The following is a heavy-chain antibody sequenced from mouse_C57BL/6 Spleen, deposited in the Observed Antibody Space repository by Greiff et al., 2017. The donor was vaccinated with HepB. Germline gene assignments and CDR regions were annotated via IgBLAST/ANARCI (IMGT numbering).Heavy chain of an antibody. CDR2: IYPRDGST. Sequence: QVQLQQSGPELVKPGASVKLSCKASGYTFTSYDINWVKQRPGQGLEWIGWIYPRDGSTKYNEKFKDKATLTVDTSSSTAYMELHSLTSEDSAVYFCARSFYSNYPYYFDYWGQGTTLTVSS. CDR1: GYTFTSYD. J-gene: IGHJ2*01. CDR3: ARSFYSNYPYYFDY. V-gene: IGHV1-85*01. D-gene: IGHD2-5*01.